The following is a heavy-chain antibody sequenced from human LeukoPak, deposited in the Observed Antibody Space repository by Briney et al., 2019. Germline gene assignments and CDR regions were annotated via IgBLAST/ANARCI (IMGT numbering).Heavy chain of an antibody. CDR2: IYNDGST. CDR3: ARNILFAFDI. J-gene: IGHJ3*02. V-gene: IGHV3-53*01. CDR1: GVTVSSSY. Sequence: GGSLRLSCAASGVTVSSSYMSWVRQAPGKGLEWVSIIYNDGSTYYADSMKGRFTISRDNPKNTLYLQVNSLRAEDTAMYYCARNILFAFDIWGQGTMVTVSS.